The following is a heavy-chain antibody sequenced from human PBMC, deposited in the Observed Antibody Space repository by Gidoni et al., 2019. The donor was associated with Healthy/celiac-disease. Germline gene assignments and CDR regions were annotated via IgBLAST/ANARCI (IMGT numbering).Heavy chain of an antibody. V-gene: IGHV3-21*01. Sequence: EVQLVESGGGMVKPGGSLRLSCAASGFTVSSSSMNCVRQAPGKGLEWVSSISSSSSYIYYADSVKCRFTISRDNAKNSLYLQMNSLRAEDTAVYYCAREPLVAAAGHPRDDAFDIWGQGTMVTVSS. CDR1: GFTVSSSS. CDR2: ISSSSSYI. J-gene: IGHJ3*02. CDR3: AREPLVAAAGHPRDDAFDI. D-gene: IGHD6-13*01.